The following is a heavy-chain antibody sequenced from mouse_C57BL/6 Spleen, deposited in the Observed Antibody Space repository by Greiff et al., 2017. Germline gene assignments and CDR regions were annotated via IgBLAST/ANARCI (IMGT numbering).Heavy chain of an antibody. CDR3: ARSGNYRYFDV. V-gene: IGHV1-82*01. CDR2: IYPGDGDT. CDR1: GYAFSSSW. Sequence: VQLQQSGPELVKPGASVKISCKASGYAFSSSWMNWVKQRPGKGLEWIGRIYPGDGDTNYNGKFKGKATLTADKSSSTAYMQLSSLTSEDSAVYFCARSGNYRYFDVWGTGTTGTVSS. J-gene: IGHJ1*03. D-gene: IGHD2-1*01.